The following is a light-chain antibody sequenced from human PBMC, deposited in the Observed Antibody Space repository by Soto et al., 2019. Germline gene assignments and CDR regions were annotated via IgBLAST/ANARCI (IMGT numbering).Light chain of an antibody. CDR1: SNDVGVFDY. Sequence: QSALTQPASVSGSPGQSITISCTGTSNDVGVFDYVSWYQRHPASAPRLMIYDVSHRPSGVSNRFSGSKSGNTASLTISGLQAEDEADYYCSAYTTGSAVVFGGGTQLTVL. CDR2: DVS. CDR3: SAYTTGSAVV. J-gene: IGLJ2*01. V-gene: IGLV2-14*03.